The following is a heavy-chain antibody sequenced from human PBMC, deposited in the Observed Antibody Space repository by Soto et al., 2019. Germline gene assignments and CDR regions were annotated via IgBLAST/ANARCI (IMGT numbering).Heavy chain of an antibody. CDR1: GCTFTDYY. Sequence: ASVKVSCKASGCTFTDYYMHWVRQAPGQGLEWMGWINPNSGGANYAQKFQGRVTMTRDTSISTAYMEMSRLRSDDTAVYYCARDWYYFDSSGYSKPIYYYYYGMDVWGQGTTVTVSS. V-gene: IGHV1-2*02. CDR3: ARDWYYFDSSGYSKPIYYYYYGMDV. D-gene: IGHD3-22*01. J-gene: IGHJ6*02. CDR2: INPNSGGA.